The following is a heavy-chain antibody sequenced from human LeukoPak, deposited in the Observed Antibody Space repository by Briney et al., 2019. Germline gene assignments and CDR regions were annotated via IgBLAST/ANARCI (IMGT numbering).Heavy chain of an antibody. D-gene: IGHD5-24*01. CDR3: ANRDGSTASYYFDY. CDR1: GGSFSGYY. J-gene: IGHJ4*02. Sequence: PSETLSLTCAVYGGSFSGYYWSWIRQPPGKGLEWIGEINHSGSTNYNPSLKSRVTISVDTSKNQFSLKLSSVTAADTAVYYCANRDGSTASYYFDYWGQGTPVTVSS. CDR2: INHSGST. V-gene: IGHV4-34*01.